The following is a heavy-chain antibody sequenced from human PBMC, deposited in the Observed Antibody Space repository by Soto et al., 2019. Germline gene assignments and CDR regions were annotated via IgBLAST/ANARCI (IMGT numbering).Heavy chain of an antibody. CDR1: GYSFTSYW. Sequence: GESLKISCKGSGYSFTSYWIGCVRQMPGKGLEWMGIIYPGDSDTRYSPSFQGQVTISADKSISTAYMQWSSLKASETAMYYCARRRSPERWLQDLFEYWGQGTMVTVSS. V-gene: IGHV5-51*01. D-gene: IGHD5-12*01. CDR3: ARRRSPERWLQDLFEY. CDR2: IYPGDSDT. J-gene: IGHJ4*02.